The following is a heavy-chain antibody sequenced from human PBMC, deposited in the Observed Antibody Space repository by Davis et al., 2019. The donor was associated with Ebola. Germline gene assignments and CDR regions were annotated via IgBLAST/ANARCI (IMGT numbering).Heavy chain of an antibody. Sequence: MPSETLSLTCTVSGGSISSYYWSWIRQPPGKGLEWIGYIYYSGSTNYNPSLKSRVTISVDTSKNQFSLKLSSVTAADTAVYYCARHQVAARRDYYYYYGMDVWGQGTTVTVSS. CDR3: ARHQVAARRDYYYYYGMDV. D-gene: IGHD6-6*01. J-gene: IGHJ6*02. CDR1: GGSISSYY. V-gene: IGHV4-59*01. CDR2: IYYSGST.